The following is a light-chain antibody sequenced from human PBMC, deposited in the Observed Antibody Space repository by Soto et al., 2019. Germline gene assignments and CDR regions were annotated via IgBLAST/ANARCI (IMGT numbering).Light chain of an antibody. V-gene: IGKV3-15*01. CDR1: QSISRN. CDR2: DTS. Sequence: IVLENSPDTLCVSPLQRSTSSCRSSQSISRNLAWYQQKPGQAPRLLIYDTSTRATGIPARFSGSGSGTEFTLTISSLQSEDFALYYCHQYNNWPPGTFGQGTKVDIK. CDR3: HQYNNWPPGT. J-gene: IGKJ2*01.